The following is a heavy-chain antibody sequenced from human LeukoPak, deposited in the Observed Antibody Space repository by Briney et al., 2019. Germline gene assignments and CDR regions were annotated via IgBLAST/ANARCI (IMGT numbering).Heavy chain of an antibody. J-gene: IGHJ4*02. Sequence: ASVKVSCKASGYTFTSYAMHWVRQAPGQRLEWMGWINAGNGNTKYSQKFQGRVTITRDTSASTAYMELSSLRSKDTAVYYCARGRDSSGYSHFDYWGQGTLVTVSS. D-gene: IGHD3-22*01. CDR1: GYTFTSYA. CDR2: INAGNGNT. V-gene: IGHV1-3*01. CDR3: ARGRDSSGYSHFDY.